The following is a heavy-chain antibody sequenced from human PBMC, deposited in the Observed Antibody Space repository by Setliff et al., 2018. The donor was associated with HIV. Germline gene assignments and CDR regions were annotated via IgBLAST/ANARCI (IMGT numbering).Heavy chain of an antibody. CDR3: ARVGDFYDGSGHYSVLDAFDM. V-gene: IGHV4-39*02. Sequence: SETLSLTCTVYGASISNSNSYWGWIRQPPGKRLEWLGSIYDSGSTSYNPSLSGRLTISVDTSKNQFSLKLTSVTAADTAVYYCARVGDFYDGSGHYSVLDAFDMWGHGTKVTVSS. CDR2: IYDSGST. D-gene: IGHD3-22*01. J-gene: IGHJ3*02. CDR1: GASISNSNSY.